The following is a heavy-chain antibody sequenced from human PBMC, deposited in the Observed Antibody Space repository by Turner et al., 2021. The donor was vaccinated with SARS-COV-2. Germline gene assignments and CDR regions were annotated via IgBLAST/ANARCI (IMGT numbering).Heavy chain of an antibody. CDR3: ARDKGEGSSGWLIPSGSYYFDY. Sequence: QVQLVESGGGVVQPGRSLRLSCAASGFTFSSYGMHWVRPAPGKGLEWVAFIWYDGSNKYYADSVKGRFTISRDKSKNTLYLQMNSLRAEDTAVYYCARDKGEGSSGWLIPSGSYYFDYWGQGTLVTVSS. D-gene: IGHD6-19*01. V-gene: IGHV3-33*01. CDR1: GFTFSSYG. J-gene: IGHJ4*02. CDR2: IWYDGSNK.